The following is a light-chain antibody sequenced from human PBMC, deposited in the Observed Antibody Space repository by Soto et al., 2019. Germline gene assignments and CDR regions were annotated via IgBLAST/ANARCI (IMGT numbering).Light chain of an antibody. CDR2: DAS. J-gene: IGKJ2*01. Sequence: DIQMTQSPSTLSASVGDRVTITCRASQSISSWLAWYQQKPGKAPKLLIYDASSLESGVPSRFSVNGSGTEVTLTISSLQPDDFATYYCQQYNSYQYTFGQETKLQIK. CDR1: QSISSW. CDR3: QQYNSYQYT. V-gene: IGKV1-5*01.